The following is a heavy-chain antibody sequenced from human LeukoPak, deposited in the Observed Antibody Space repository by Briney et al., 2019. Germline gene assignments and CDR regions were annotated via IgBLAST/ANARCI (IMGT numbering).Heavy chain of an antibody. Sequence: GASVKVSCKASGYTFTSYDINWVRPATGQGLEWMGWMNPNSGNTGYAQKFQGRVTMTRNTSISTAYMELSSLRSEDTAVYYCARRGDGYFDYYYDMDVWGQGTTVTVSS. CDR1: GYTFTSYD. CDR2: MNPNSGNT. J-gene: IGHJ6*02. CDR3: ARRGDGYFDYYYDMDV. V-gene: IGHV1-8*01. D-gene: IGHD5-24*01.